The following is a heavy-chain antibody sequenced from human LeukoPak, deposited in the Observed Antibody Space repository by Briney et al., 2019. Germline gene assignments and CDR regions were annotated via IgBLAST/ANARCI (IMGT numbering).Heavy chain of an antibody. CDR2: ISGSGGST. Sequence: GGTLRLSCAASGFTFSSYGMSWVRQAPGKGLEWVSAISGSGGSTYYADSVKGRFTISRDNAKNSLYLQMNSLRAEDTAVYYCARGYSSSWYLYDYWGQGTLVTVSS. V-gene: IGHV3-23*01. CDR1: GFTFSSYG. J-gene: IGHJ4*02. D-gene: IGHD6-13*01. CDR3: ARGYSSSWYLYDY.